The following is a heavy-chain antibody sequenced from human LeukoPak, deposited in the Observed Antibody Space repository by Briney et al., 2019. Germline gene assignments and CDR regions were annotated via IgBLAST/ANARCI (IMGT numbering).Heavy chain of an antibody. J-gene: IGHJ4*02. V-gene: IGHV3-48*02. Sequence: GGSLRLSCAASGFTFSSYGMNWVRQAPGKGLEWVSYISSGSSPIYYADSVKGRFTISRDNARNSLYLQMNSLRDEDTAVYYCARAASGWNYLDYWGQGTLVTVSS. CDR2: ISSGSSPI. CDR1: GFTFSSYG. CDR3: ARAASGWNYLDY. D-gene: IGHD6-19*01.